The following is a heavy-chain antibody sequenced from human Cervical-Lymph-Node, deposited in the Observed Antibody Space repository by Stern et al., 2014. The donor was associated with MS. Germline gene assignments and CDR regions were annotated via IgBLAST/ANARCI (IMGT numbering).Heavy chain of an antibody. D-gene: IGHD2-15*01. CDR1: GFMFSYYA. CDR3: ARPLGDCGGGTCYSDFDY. J-gene: IGHJ4*02. Sequence: VQLEESGGGVVQPGRSLRLSCAASGFMFSYYALHWVRQAPGKGLEWVAVISNDGRNKNHAESVKGRFTISRDNSKNTLYLQMNSLRPEDTAVYFCARPLGDCGGGTCYSDFDYWGQGTLVTVSS. V-gene: IGHV3-30*04. CDR2: ISNDGRNK.